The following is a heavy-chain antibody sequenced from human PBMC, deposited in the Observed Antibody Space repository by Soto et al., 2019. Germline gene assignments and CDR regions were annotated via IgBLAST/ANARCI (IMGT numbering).Heavy chain of an antibody. CDR2: IVPFIGTT. J-gene: IGHJ4*02. Sequence: QVQLVQSGAEVRKPGSSVKVSCKASGDTFSSYAISWVRQAPGQGLEWMGGIVPFIGTTNYAQNFQGRVTNTADKSTSTTYMELTSLRSEDTAVYYCARGGFSSSWRFDYWGQGALVTVSS. D-gene: IGHD6-13*01. CDR1: GDTFSSYA. CDR3: ARGGFSSSWRFDY. V-gene: IGHV1-69*06.